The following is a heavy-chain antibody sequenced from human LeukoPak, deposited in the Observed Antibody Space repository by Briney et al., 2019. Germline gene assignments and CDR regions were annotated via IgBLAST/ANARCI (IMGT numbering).Heavy chain of an antibody. CDR1: GFTFSSYA. V-gene: IGHV3-23*01. J-gene: IGHJ4*02. CDR2: ISGSGGST. CDR3: AKYMYQLLSASDY. D-gene: IGHD2-2*01. Sequence: GGSLRLSCAASGFTFSSYAMSWVRQAPEKGLEWVSAISGSGGSTYYADSVKGRFTISRDNSKNTLYLQMNSLRAEDTAVYYCAKYMYQLLSASDYWGQGTLVTVSS.